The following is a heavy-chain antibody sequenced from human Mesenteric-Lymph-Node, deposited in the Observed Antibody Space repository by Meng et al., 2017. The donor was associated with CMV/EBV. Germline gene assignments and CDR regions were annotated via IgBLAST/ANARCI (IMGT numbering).Heavy chain of an antibody. J-gene: IGHJ6*02. CDR3: ARVYSAYRYDYYYYYGIDV. D-gene: IGHD5-18*01. Sequence: SETLSLTCTVSGAPISSYYWSWIRQPPGKGLEWIGYIYYGGNTDYNPSLKSRVTISLDTSRNQFALKLTSVTAADTAVYYCARVYSAYRYDYYYYYGIDVWGQGTTVTVSS. V-gene: IGHV4-59*01. CDR1: GAPISSYY. CDR2: IYYGGNT.